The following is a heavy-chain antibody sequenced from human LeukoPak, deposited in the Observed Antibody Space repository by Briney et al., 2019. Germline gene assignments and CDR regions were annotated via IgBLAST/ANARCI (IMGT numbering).Heavy chain of an antibody. D-gene: IGHD6-19*01. Sequence: ASVKVSYKASGYTFTGYDMHWVRQAPGQGLEWMGWINPNSGGTNYAQKFQGRVTMTRDTSISTAYMELSRLRSDDTAVYYCARDPRGYSSGWYSGAFDIWGQGTMVTVSS. CDR1: GYTFTGYD. V-gene: IGHV1-2*02. CDR3: ARDPRGYSSGWYSGAFDI. J-gene: IGHJ3*02. CDR2: INPNSGGT.